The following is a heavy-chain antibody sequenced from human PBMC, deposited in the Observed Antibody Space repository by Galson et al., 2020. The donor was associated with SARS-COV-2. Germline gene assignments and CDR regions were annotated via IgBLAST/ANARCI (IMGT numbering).Heavy chain of an antibody. Sequence: SETLSLTCTVSGGSISSSSYYWGWIRQPPGKGLEWIGSIYYSGSTYYNPSLKSRVTISVDTSKNQFSLKLSSVTAADTAVYYCARHRRGVVVITIAFDSWGQGTMVTVSS. CDR2: IYYSGST. D-gene: IGHD3-22*01. CDR3: ARHRRGVVVITIAFDS. J-gene: IGHJ3*02. CDR1: GGSISSSSYY. V-gene: IGHV4-39*01.